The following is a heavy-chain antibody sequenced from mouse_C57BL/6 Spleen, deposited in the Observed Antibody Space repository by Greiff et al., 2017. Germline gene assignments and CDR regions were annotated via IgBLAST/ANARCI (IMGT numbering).Heavy chain of an antibody. V-gene: IGHV1-76*01. D-gene: IGHD1-1*02. Sequence: VQLQESGAELVRPGASVKLSCKASGYTFTDYYINWVKQRPGQGLEWIARIYPGSGNTYYNEKFKGKATLTAEKSSSTAYMQLSSLTSEDSAVYFCARSLYGAMDYWGQGTSVTVSS. CDR3: ARSLYGAMDY. CDR1: GYTFTDYY. CDR2: IYPGSGNT. J-gene: IGHJ4*01.